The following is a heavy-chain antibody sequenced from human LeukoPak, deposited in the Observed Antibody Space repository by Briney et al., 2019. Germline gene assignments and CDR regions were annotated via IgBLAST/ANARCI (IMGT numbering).Heavy chain of an antibody. Sequence: ASVKVSCKASGYTFTSYGFSWVRQAPGQGLEWMGWISEYNGNTNYAQKFQGRVTMTTDTSTSTAYMELRSLRSDDTAVYYCARAFGFWNGFYRNYYGMDVWGQGTTVTVSS. V-gene: IGHV1-18*01. CDR2: ISEYNGNT. CDR1: GYTFTSYG. CDR3: ARAFGFWNGFYRNYYGMDV. J-gene: IGHJ6*02. D-gene: IGHD3-3*01.